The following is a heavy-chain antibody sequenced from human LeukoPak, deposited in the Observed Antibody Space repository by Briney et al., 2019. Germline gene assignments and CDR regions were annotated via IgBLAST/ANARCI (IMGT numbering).Heavy chain of an antibody. D-gene: IGHD2-2*01. CDR1: GYTFTDYD. CDR2: INPNSGGT. Sequence: ASVKVSCKASGYTFTDYDMHWVRQAPGQGLEWMGWINPNSGGTNPAQKFQGRVTMTRDTSISTAYMDLSMLTSDDTAVYYCTRSSNYDWFDSWGQGTLVTVSS. CDR3: TRSSNYDWFDS. V-gene: IGHV1-2*02. J-gene: IGHJ5*01.